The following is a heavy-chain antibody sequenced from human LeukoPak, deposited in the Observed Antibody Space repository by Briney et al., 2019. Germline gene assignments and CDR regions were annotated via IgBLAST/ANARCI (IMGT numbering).Heavy chain of an antibody. V-gene: IGHV3-23*01. CDR2: IGGSDGST. CDR1: GFTFTNYA. J-gene: IGHJ4*02. CDR3: AKDLSRFCGGGCPLDS. D-gene: IGHD2-21*02. Sequence: GGSLRLSCAASGFTFTNYATTWVRQAPGKGLEWVSGIGGSDGSTYYADSVKGRLTVSRDNAKNTLYLQMNSLRAEDTAVYYCAKDLSRFCGGGCPLDSWGQGTLVTVSS.